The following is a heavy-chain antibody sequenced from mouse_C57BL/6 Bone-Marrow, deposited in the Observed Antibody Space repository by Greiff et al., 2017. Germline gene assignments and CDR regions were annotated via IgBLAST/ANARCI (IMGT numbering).Heavy chain of an antibody. Sequence: VQLQQSGAELARPGASVKLSCKASGYTFTSYGISWVKQRTGQGLEWIGEIYPRSGNTYYTEKFKGKATLTADKSSSTAYMELRSLTSEDSAVYFCARLRQGAWFAYWGQGTLVTVSA. V-gene: IGHV1-81*01. CDR3: ARLRQGAWFAY. CDR2: IYPRSGNT. J-gene: IGHJ3*01. CDR1: GYTFTSYG. D-gene: IGHD2-12*01.